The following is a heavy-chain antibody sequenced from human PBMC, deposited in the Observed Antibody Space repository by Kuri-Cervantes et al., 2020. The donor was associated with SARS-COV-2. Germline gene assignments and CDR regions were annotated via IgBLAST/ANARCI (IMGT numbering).Heavy chain of an antibody. CDR1: GGSISSGSYY. J-gene: IGHJ4*02. Sequence: SETLSLTCTASGGSISSGSYYWSWIRQPAGKGLEWIGRIYTSGSTNYNPSLKSRVTISVDTSKNQFSLKLSSVTAADTAVYYCARRRGAITGPGGYFDYWGQGALVTVSS. CDR2: IYTSGST. D-gene: IGHD1-1*01. V-gene: IGHV4-61*02. CDR3: ARRRGAITGPGGYFDY.